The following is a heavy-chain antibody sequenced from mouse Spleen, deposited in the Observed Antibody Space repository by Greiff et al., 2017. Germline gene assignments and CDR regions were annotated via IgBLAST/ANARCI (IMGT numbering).Heavy chain of an antibody. J-gene: IGHJ4*01. V-gene: IGHV5-6-5*01. Sequence: EVKLQESGGGLVKPGGSLKLSCAASGFTFSSYAMSWVRQTPEKRLEWVASISSGGSTYYPDSVKGRFTISRDNARNILYLQMSSLRSEDTAMYYCARWRGYYAMDYWGQGTSVTVSS. CDR1: GFTFSSYA. CDR2: ISSGGST. CDR3: ARWRGYYAMDY.